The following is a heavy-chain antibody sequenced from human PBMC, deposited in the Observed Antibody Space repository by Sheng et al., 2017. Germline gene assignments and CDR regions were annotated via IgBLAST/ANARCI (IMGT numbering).Heavy chain of an antibody. CDR3: ARDFKDRGK. D-gene: IGHD3-10*01. CDR2: IGTDGSRT. Sequence: EVQLVESGGDLVQPGGSLRPSCAASGFIFSDYWVQWVRQVAGKGLEWVSGIGTDGSRTYYADSVKGRFTTFRDNAKNLVFLQMNSLRAEDTAVYYCARDFKDRGKWGQGTLVTVSS. J-gene: IGHJ4*02. CDR1: GFIFSDYW. V-gene: IGHV3-74*01.